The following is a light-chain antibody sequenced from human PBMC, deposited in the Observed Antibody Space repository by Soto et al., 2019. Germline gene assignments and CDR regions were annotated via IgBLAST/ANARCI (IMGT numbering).Light chain of an antibody. CDR1: HDIGSY. J-gene: IGKJ4*01. Sequence: DIQMTQSPSSLSASVGDRVTITCQASHDIGSYLNWYQQQTGKAPKVLVYDASTLQTGVPSRFSGSGYGTYFTFTISSLQPEDSGTYYCQHYHSLPVTFGGGTKVEVK. CDR3: QHYHSLPVT. CDR2: DAS. V-gene: IGKV1-33*01.